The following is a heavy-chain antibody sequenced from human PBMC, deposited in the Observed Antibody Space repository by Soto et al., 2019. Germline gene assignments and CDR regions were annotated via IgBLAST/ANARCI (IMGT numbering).Heavy chain of an antibody. CDR1: GFTFSSYS. CDR2: ISSSSSYI. V-gene: IGHV3-21*01. J-gene: IGHJ4*02. CDR3: ARRGPDTAYDY. Sequence: EVQLVESGGGLVKTGGSLRLSCAASGFTFSSYSMNWVRQAPGKGLEWVSSISSSSSYIYYADSVKGRFTISRDNAKNSLYLQMNSLRAEDTAVYYCARRGPDTAYDYWGQGTLVTVSS. D-gene: IGHD5-18*01.